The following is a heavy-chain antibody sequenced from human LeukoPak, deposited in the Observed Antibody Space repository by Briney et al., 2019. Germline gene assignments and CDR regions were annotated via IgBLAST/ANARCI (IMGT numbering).Heavy chain of an antibody. CDR1: GFTFSSYA. J-gene: IGHJ4*02. D-gene: IGHD3-22*01. CDR3: ARDGDDTSGSFSPFDY. CDR2: ISGSGGST. Sequence: GGSLRLSCAASGFTFSSYAMSWVRQAPGKGLEWVSAISGSGGSTYYADSVKGRFTTPRDNSKNTLFLQMNSLRVEDTAVYYCARDGDDTSGSFSPFDYWGQGSLVTVSS. V-gene: IGHV3-23*01.